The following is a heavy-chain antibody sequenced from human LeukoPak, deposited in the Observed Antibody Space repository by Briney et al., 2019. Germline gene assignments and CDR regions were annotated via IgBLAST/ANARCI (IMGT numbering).Heavy chain of an antibody. Sequence: GGSLRLSCEGSGFTFSTYWMDWVRQSPGKRLEWVASIHPDGSQKDYGESVKGRFSISRDNAKKSLYLQMNSLRAEDTATYYCATDRGYSSFDYWGQGTLVTISS. D-gene: IGHD3-22*01. CDR2: IHPDGSQK. CDR1: GFTFSTYW. V-gene: IGHV3-7*01. CDR3: ATDRGYSSFDY. J-gene: IGHJ4*02.